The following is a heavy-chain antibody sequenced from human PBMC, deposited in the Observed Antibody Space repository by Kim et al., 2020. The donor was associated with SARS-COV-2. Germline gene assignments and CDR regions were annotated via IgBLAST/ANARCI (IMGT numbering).Heavy chain of an antibody. CDR1: GGSFSGYY. Sequence: SETLSLTCAVYGGSFSGYYWSWIRQPPGKGLEWIGEINHSGSTNYNPSLKSRVTISVDTSKNQFSLKLSSVTAADTAVYYCASEPKQWLGADPWGQGTLVTVSS. CDR2: INHSGST. V-gene: IGHV4-34*01. J-gene: IGHJ5*02. D-gene: IGHD6-19*01. CDR3: ASEPKQWLGADP.